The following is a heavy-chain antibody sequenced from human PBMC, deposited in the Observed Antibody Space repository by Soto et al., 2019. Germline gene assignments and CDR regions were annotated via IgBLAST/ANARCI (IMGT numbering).Heavy chain of an antibody. J-gene: IGHJ6*02. CDR3: ARLGGYCSSTSCYGYHGMDV. V-gene: IGHV4-39*01. CDR2: FYYSEST. CDR1: GGSISSGPYS. D-gene: IGHD2-2*01. Sequence: QLQLQESGPGLVKPSETLSLTCTVSGGSISSGPYSWGWIRQPPGEGLEWIGTFYYSESTYYNPSLESRVTLSVDTSKNQLSLKVSSVTVADTAVYYCARLGGYCSSTSCYGYHGMDVWGQGTTVTVSS.